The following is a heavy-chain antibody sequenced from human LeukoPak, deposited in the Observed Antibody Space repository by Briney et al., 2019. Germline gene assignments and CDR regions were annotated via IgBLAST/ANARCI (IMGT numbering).Heavy chain of an antibody. CDR2: ISGSGGST. D-gene: IGHD2-2*01. Sequence: GSLRLSCAASGFTFSSYAMSWVRQAPGKGLEWVSIISGSGGSTYYADSVEGRFTISRDSSKNTLYLQLNSLRAEDTAVYYCARKVTAAKGAFDYWGQGTLVTVSS. CDR3: ARKVTAAKGAFDY. V-gene: IGHV3-23*01. CDR1: GFTFSSYA. J-gene: IGHJ4*02.